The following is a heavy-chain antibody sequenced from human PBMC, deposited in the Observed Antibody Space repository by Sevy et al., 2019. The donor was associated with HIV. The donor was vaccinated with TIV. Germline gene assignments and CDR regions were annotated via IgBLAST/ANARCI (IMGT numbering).Heavy chain of an antibody. CDR2: IYPGDSDT. D-gene: IGHD5-18*01. Sequence: GESLKISCKGSGYSFTSYWIGWVRQMPGKGLEWMGIIYPGDSDTRYRPSFQGQVTISADKYISTAYLQWSSLKASDTAMYYCARLRIQLWSPPDYWGQGTLVTVSS. J-gene: IGHJ4*02. CDR1: GYSFTSYW. CDR3: ARLRIQLWSPPDY. V-gene: IGHV5-51*01.